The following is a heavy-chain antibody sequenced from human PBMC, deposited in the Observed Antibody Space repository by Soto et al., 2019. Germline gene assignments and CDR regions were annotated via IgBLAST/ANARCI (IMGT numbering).Heavy chain of an antibody. CDR3: ARGPEEAYSDSSGYSDAFDI. J-gene: IGHJ3*02. CDR2: IIPIFGTA. CDR1: GGTFSSYA. D-gene: IGHD3-22*01. V-gene: IGHV1-69*13. Sequence: ASVKVSCKASGGTFSSYAISWVRQAPGQGLEWMGGIIPIFGTANYAQKFQGRATITADESTSTAYMELSSLRSEDTAVYYCARGPEEAYSDSSGYSDAFDIWGQGTMVTVSS.